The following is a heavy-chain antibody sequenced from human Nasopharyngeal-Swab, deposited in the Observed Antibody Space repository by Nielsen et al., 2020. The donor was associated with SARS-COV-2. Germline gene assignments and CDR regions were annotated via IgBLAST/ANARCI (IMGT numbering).Heavy chain of an antibody. V-gene: IGHV3-23*01. CDR3: AKDARMAAAGTRYY. CDR2: ISGSGDNT. J-gene: IGHJ4*02. CDR1: GFTFSSYA. Sequence: GESLKISCAASGFTFSSYAMSWVRQAPGKGPEWVSAISGSGDNTDYADSVKGRFTISRDNSKNTLYLQMTSLRGEDTAVYYCAKDARMAAAGTRYYWGQGILVTVSS. D-gene: IGHD6-13*01.